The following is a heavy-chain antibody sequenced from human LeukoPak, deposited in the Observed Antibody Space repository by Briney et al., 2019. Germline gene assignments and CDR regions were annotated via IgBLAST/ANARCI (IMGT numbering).Heavy chain of an antibody. CDR1: GFTFSSYA. J-gene: IGHJ5*02. CDR3: ASLGPIVVAVAARYGDFPYNWFDP. V-gene: IGHV3-30*04. CDR2: ISYDGSNK. Sequence: GGSLRLPCAASGFTFSSYAVHWVRQAPGKGLEWVAVISYDGSNKYYADSVKGRFTISRDNSKNTLYLQMNSLRAEDTAVYYCASLGPIVVAVAARYGDFPYNWFDPWGQGTLVTVSS. D-gene: IGHD2-15*01.